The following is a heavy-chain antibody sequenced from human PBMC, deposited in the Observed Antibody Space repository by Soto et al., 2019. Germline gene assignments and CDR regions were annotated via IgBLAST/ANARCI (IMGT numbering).Heavy chain of an antibody. J-gene: IGHJ6*02. CDR1: GYTFPSYG. V-gene: IGHV1-18*01. CDR2: ISAYNGNT. CDR3: ARDGANGDYAYYYYGMDV. Sequence: ASVKVSCKASGYTFPSYGISWVRQAPGQGLEWMGWISAYNGNTNYAQKLQGRVTMTTDTSTSTAYMELRSLRSDDTAVYYCARDGANGDYAYYYYGMDVWGQGTTVTVSS. D-gene: IGHD4-17*01.